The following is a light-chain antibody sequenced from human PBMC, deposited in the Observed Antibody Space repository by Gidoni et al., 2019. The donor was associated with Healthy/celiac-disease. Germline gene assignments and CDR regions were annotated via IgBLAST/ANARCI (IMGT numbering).Light chain of an antibody. CDR3: QQYNNWPRT. Sequence: EIVMTQSPATLSVSPGDRATLSCRASQSVSSNLAWYQQKPGQAPRLLIYGASTRALGIPARFSGSWSGTEFTLTISSLQSEDFAVYYCQQYNNWPRTFGQGTKVEIK. CDR2: GAS. CDR1: QSVSSN. V-gene: IGKV3-15*01. J-gene: IGKJ1*01.